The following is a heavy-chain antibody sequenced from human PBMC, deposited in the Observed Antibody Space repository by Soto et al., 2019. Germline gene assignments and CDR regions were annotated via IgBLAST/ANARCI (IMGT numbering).Heavy chain of an antibody. CDR3: ASAGAAAPMDV. V-gene: IGHV1-3*01. CDR1: GYTFTGYA. Sequence: ASVKVSCKASGYTFTGYAMHWVRQAPGQRLEWMGWINAGNGNTKYSQKFQGRVTITADESTSTAYMELSSLRSEDTAVYYCASAGAAAPMDVWGQGTTVTVSS. CDR2: INAGNGNT. J-gene: IGHJ6*02. D-gene: IGHD6-13*01.